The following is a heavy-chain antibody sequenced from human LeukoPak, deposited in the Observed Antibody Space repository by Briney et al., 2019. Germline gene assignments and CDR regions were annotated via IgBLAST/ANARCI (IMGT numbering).Heavy chain of an antibody. D-gene: IGHD2-2*02. CDR3: AGDISHTACCYTPPLVAFYI. V-gene: IGHV1-2*02. J-gene: IGHJ3*02. CDR1: GYTFTGYY. CDR2: INPNSGGT. Sequence: ASVKVSCKASGYTFTGYYMHWVRQAPGQGLEWMGWINPNSGGTNYAQKFQGRVTMTRDTSISTAYMELSRLRSDDTAVYYFAGDISHTACCYTPPLVAFYIWGKGKRVTVFS.